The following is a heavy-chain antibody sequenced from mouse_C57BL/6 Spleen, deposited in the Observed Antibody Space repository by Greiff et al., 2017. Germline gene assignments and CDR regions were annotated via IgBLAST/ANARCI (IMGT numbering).Heavy chain of an antibody. CDR1: GYTFTSHW. CDR3: ASNGLLRFPRYFDV. V-gene: IGHV1-50*01. J-gene: IGHJ1*03. D-gene: IGHD1-1*01. Sequence: VQLKQPGAELVKPGASVKLSCKASGYTFTSHWMQWVKQRPGQGLEWIGEIDPSDSYTNYNQKFKGKATLTVDTSSSTAYMQLSSLTSEDSAVYYCASNGLLRFPRYFDVWGTGTTVTVSS. CDR2: IDPSDSYT.